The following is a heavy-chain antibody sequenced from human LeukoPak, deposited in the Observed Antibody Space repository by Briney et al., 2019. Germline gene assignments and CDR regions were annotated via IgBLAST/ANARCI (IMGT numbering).Heavy chain of an antibody. Sequence: SGGSLRLSCAASGFTVSSNYMSWVRQAPGKGLEWVSVIYSGGSTYYADSVKGRFTISRDNSENTLYLQMNSLRAEDTAVYYCARDLPYYYDSSGYSSDAFDIWGQGTMVTVSS. CDR3: ARDLPYYYDSSGYSSDAFDI. CDR2: IYSGGST. D-gene: IGHD3-22*01. J-gene: IGHJ3*02. CDR1: GFTVSSNY. V-gene: IGHV3-66*01.